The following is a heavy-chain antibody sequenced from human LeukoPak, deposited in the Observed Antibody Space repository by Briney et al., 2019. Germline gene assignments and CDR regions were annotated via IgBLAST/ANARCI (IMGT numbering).Heavy chain of an antibody. CDR1: GFTFSDHY. CDR3: ARGVCGGDCYYYYYYYYMDV. D-gene: IGHD2-21*01. J-gene: IGHJ6*03. V-gene: IGHV3-72*01. Sequence: PGGSLRLSCAASGFTFSDHYMDWVRRAPGKGLEWVGRTRNKANSYTTEDAASVKGRFTISRDDSKNSLYLQMNSLKTEDTAVYYCARGVCGGDCYYYYYYYYMDVWGKGTTVTVSS. CDR2: TRNKANSYTT.